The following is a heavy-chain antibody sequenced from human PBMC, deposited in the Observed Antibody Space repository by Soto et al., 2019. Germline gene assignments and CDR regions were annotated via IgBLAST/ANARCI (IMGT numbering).Heavy chain of an antibody. Sequence: QVQLQESGPGLVKPSETLSLTCTVSGASVNTYSWSWIRQPAGKGLEWIGRIYTSASTNYIPSLKRRLTLSVDTSKNQVSLKLTSVTAADTAIYYCAKDREEGYNFYYGMDVWGQGATVTVSS. CDR3: AKDREEGYNFYYGMDV. V-gene: IGHV4-4*07. CDR2: IYTSAST. J-gene: IGHJ6*02. CDR1: GASVNTYS. D-gene: IGHD3-10*01.